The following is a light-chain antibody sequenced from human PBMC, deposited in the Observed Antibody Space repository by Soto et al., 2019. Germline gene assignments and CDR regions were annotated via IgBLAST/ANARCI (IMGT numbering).Light chain of an antibody. V-gene: IGKV3-11*01. CDR1: QSVRSY. Sequence: EIVLTQSPATLSLSPGERATLSCRASQSVRSYLAWYQQKPGQAPRLLISDASNRATGIPARFSGSVSGTDLTLPISSLEPEDFAVYCCQQRSNWPWTFGQGTKVDIK. CDR3: QQRSNWPWT. CDR2: DAS. J-gene: IGKJ1*01.